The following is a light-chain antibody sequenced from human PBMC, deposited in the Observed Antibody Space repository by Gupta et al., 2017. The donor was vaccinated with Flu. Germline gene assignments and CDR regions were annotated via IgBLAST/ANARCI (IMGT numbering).Light chain of an antibody. V-gene: IGKV3-15*01. Sequence: ERATLTCRASEYVYSNLSLDQQRPGQAPLLLIYGASTRATGIPARFSGSGSGTEFTLTISSLQSEDFAVYYCQQYNNGPRWTFGQGTKVEIK. CDR3: QQYNNGPRWT. J-gene: IGKJ1*01. CDR2: GAS. CDR1: EYVYSN.